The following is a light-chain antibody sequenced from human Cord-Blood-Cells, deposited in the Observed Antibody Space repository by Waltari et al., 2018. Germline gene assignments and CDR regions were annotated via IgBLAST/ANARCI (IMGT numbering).Light chain of an antibody. J-gene: IGKJ2*01. V-gene: IGKV3-15*01. CDR1: QSVSSN. CDR3: QQYNNWPPYT. CDR2: GAS. Sequence: EIVLTQSTATLSVSPGERATLSCRASQSVSSNLAWYQQKPGQAPRLLIYGASTRSTGIPASFSCSGSETEFTITISSLQSEDFAVYYCQQYNNWPPYTFGQGTKLEIK.